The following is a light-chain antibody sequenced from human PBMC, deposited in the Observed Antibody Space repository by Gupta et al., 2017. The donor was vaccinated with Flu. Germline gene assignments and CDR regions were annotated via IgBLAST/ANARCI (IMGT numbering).Light chain of an antibody. CDR3: QQTDNTPPWT. V-gene: IGKV1-39*01. Sequence: DTQMTQSPSSLSASVGDRVTITCRASQSINTYLNWYQQKPGKAPNLLIHDASSLQTGVPSRCSGSGCGTDVTLSISSRQPDDFATYYCQQTDNTPPWTFGQGTKVEFK. CDR2: DAS. CDR1: QSINTY. J-gene: IGKJ1*01.